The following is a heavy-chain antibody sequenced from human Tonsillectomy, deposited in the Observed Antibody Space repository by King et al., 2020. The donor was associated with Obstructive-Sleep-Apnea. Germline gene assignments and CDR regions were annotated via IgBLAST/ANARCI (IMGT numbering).Heavy chain of an antibody. CDR2: IYYSGSP. CDR3: ARDSCGGDCYPFGDAFDI. CDR1: GCSITSGSHY. D-gene: IGHD2-21*02. J-gene: IGHJ3*02. Sequence: QLQESGPGLVKPSQTLSLTCNVSGCSITSGSHYWSWIRQHPGKGLEWVGYIYYSGSPYYNPSLKSLVTISVDTSKNQFSLKLTSVTAADTAVYYCARDSCGGDCYPFGDAFDIWGQGTMVTVSS. V-gene: IGHV4-31*01.